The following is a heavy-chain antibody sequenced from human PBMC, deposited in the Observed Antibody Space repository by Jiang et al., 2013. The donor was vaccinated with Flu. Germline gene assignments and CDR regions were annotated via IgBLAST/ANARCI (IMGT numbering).Heavy chain of an antibody. CDR2: INTKTANP. CDR1: GYTFTHYA. CDR3: AREGEGAYYYYGMDV. Sequence: CKASGYTFTHYAINWVRHTPGQGLEWMGWINTKTANPTYAQGFTGRFAFSLDTSVSTTYLQISSLRAEDTAIYYCAREGEGAYYYYGMDVWGQGTTVAVSS. V-gene: IGHV7-4-1*02. D-gene: IGHD3-10*01. J-gene: IGHJ6*02.